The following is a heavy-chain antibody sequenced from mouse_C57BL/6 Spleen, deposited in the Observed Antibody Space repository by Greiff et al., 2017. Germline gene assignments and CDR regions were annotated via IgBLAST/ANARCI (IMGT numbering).Heavy chain of an antibody. V-gene: IGHV14-4*01. CDR3: TAWDYDPFAY. CDR1: GFNIKDDD. CDR2: IDPENGDT. D-gene: IGHD2-4*01. J-gene: IGHJ3*01. Sequence: VQLQQSGAELVRPGASVKLSCTASGFNIKDDDMHWVKQRPEQGLEWIGWIDPENGDTAYASKFQGKATITADTSSNTAYLQLSGLTSADTAVYYCTAWDYDPFAYWGQGTLVTVSA.